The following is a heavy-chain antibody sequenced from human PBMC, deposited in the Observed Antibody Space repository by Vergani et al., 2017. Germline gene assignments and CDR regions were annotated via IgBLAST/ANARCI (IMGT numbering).Heavy chain of an antibody. V-gene: IGHV1-69*13. Sequence: QVHLVQSGAEVKKPGASVKVSCKASGGTFSSYAISWVRQAPGQGLEWMGGIIPIFGTANYAQKFQGRVTITADESTSTAYMELSSLRSEDTAVYYCARELRYCSSTSCFRPYYYYGMDVWGQGTTVTVSS. CDR2: IIPIFGTA. CDR1: GGTFSSYA. D-gene: IGHD2-2*01. J-gene: IGHJ6*02. CDR3: ARELRYCSSTSCFRPYYYYGMDV.